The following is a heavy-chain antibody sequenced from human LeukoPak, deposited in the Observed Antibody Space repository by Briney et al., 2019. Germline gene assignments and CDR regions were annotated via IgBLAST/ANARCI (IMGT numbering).Heavy chain of an antibody. CDR2: MNPNSGNI. D-gene: IGHD4-17*01. Sequence: ASVKVSCKASGYAFTGYYIHWVRQAAGHGLEWVGWMNPNSGNIGYAPKFQGRVTMTRSTSINTAYMELSSLRSEDTAIYYCARNDYGGHDAFDIWGQGTMVIVSS. CDR3: ARNDYGGHDAFDI. CDR1: GYAFTGYY. V-gene: IGHV1-8*02. J-gene: IGHJ3*02.